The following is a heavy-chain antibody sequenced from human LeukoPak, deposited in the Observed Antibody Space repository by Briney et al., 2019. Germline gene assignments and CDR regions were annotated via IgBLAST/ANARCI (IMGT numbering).Heavy chain of an antibody. CDR3: ARGRGDCSSGVCYTAYFYYSMDV. CDR2: IIPIFGTA. CDR1: GGTFSSYA. V-gene: IGHV1-69*01. Sequence: ASVKVSCKASGGTFSSYAISWVRQAPGQGLEWMGGIIPIFGTANYAQKFQDRVTITAAESTSTAYMELSSLRSEDTAVYYCARGRGDCSSGVCYTAYFYYSMDVWGQGTTVTVSS. D-gene: IGHD2-8*01. J-gene: IGHJ6*02.